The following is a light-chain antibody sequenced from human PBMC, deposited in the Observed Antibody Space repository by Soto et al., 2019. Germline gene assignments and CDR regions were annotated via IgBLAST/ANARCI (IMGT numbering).Light chain of an antibody. V-gene: IGKV4-1*01. Sequence: DIVMTQSPDSLAVSLGERATINCKSSQSVLYSSNNKNYLPWYQQKPGQPPKLLIYWASTRESGVPDRFSGSGYGTDFTVTISSLQAEDVAVYYCQQYYTNALTFGGGTKVGVK. J-gene: IGKJ4*01. CDR2: WAS. CDR1: QSVLYSSNNKNY. CDR3: QQYYTNALT.